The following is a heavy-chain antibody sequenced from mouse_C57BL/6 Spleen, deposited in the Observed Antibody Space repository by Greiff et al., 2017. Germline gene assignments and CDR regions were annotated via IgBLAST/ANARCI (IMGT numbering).Heavy chain of an antibody. J-gene: IGHJ4*01. CDR3: AREGSSGRYAMDY. V-gene: IGHV1-64*01. CDR2: IHPNSGST. D-gene: IGHD3-2*02. Sequence: QVQLQQPGAELVKPGASVKLSCKASGYTFTSYWMHWVKQRPGQGLEWIGMIHPNSGSTNYNEKFKSKATLTVDKSSSTAYMQLSSLTSEDSAVYYCAREGSSGRYAMDYWGQGTSVTVSS. CDR1: GYTFTSYW.